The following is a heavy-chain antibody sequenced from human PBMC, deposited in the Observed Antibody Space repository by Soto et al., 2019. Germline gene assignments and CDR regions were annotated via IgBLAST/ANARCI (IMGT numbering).Heavy chain of an antibody. CDR1: GITFSNAW. CDR2: FKGKTDGGTT. Sequence: PGGSRRLSCGAFGITFSNAWMSWVRQAPGKGLEWFGRFKGKTDGGTTDYAATVKGRFTISSDYSKHTLYLQMNSLKTEDTAVYYCTTCIVGATDYYYYYGMDVWGQGTTVTVSS. CDR3: TTCIVGATDYYYYYGMDV. V-gene: IGHV3-15*01. J-gene: IGHJ6*02. D-gene: IGHD1-26*01.